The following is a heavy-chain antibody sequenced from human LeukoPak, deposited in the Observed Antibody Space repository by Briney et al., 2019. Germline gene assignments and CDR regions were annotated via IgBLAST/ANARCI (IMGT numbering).Heavy chain of an antibody. D-gene: IGHD5-12*01. CDR1: GFTFSSYS. Sequence: GGSLRLSCAASGFTFSSYSMNWVRQAPGKGLEWVSSISTSSSYIYYADSVKGRFTISRDNAKNSLYLQMNSLRAEDTAVYYCARDVWSGYDYWGQGTLVTVSS. CDR2: ISTSSSYI. J-gene: IGHJ4*02. CDR3: ARDVWSGYDY. V-gene: IGHV3-21*01.